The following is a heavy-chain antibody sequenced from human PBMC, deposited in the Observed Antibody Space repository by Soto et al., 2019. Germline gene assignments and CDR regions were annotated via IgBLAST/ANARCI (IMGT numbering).Heavy chain of an antibody. CDR1: GFTFSSYA. J-gene: IGHJ4*02. V-gene: IGHV3-30-3*01. Sequence: GGSLRLSCAASGFTFSSYAMHWVRQAPGKGLEWVAVISYDGSNKYYADSVKGRFTISRDNSKNTLYLQMNSLRAEDTAVYYCARGLYGDEDYWGQGTLVTVSS. D-gene: IGHD3-10*02. CDR2: ISYDGSNK. CDR3: ARGLYGDEDY.